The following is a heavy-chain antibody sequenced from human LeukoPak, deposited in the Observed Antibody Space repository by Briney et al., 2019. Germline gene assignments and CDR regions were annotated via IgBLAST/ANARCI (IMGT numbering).Heavy chain of an antibody. CDR2: IYHSGST. V-gene: IGHV4-38-2*02. Sequence: KPSETLSLTCSVSGYSISFGYYWGWIRQPPGKGLEWIGSIYHSGSTYYKPSLKSRVTISVDTSNNQFSLNLNSMTAADTAVYYCARGHGDYLYYFDYWGQGTLVTVSS. D-gene: IGHD4-17*01. J-gene: IGHJ4*02. CDR3: ARGHGDYLYYFDY. CDR1: GYSISFGYY.